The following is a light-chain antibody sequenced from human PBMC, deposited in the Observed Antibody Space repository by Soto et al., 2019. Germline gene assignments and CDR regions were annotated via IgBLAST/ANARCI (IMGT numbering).Light chain of an antibody. CDR3: QQYSRT. Sequence: EIVLTQSPGTLSLSPGERATLSCRASQSVSSSYLAWYQQKPGQAPRLLIYGASNRATGIPDRFNGFGSGTDFTLTIGSLEPEDFAVYYCQQYSRTFGQGTKVEIK. CDR1: QSVSSSY. V-gene: IGKV3-20*01. CDR2: GAS. J-gene: IGKJ1*01.